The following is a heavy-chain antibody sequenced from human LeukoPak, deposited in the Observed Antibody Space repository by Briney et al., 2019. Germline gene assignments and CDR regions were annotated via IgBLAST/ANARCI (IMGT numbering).Heavy chain of an antibody. V-gene: IGHV1-69*05. D-gene: IGHD1-14*01. J-gene: IGHJ6*03. CDR2: IIPIFGTA. CDR3: AREPGRDYYYYMDV. Sequence: GSSVKVSCKASGGTFSSYAISWVRQAPGQGLEWMGRIIPIFGTANYAQKFQGRVTITTDESTSTAYMELSSLRSEDTAVYYCAREPGRDYYYYMDVRGKGTTVTVSS. CDR1: GGTFSSYA.